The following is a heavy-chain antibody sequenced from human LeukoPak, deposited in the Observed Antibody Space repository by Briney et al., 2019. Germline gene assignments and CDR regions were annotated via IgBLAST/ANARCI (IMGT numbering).Heavy chain of an antibody. CDR1: GFTFSSYS. V-gene: IGHV3-21*04. CDR2: ISSSSSYI. J-gene: IGHJ3*02. Sequence: PGGSLRLSCAASGFTFSSYSMNWVRQAPGKGLEWVSSISSSSSYIYYADSVKGRFTISRDNSKNTLYLQMNSLRADDTAVYYCAKSLLTTATGTGRAFDIWGQGTMVTVSS. CDR3: AKSLLTTATGTGRAFDI. D-gene: IGHD1-1*01.